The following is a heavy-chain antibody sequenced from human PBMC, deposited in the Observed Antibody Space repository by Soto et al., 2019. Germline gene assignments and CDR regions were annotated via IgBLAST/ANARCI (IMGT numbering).Heavy chain of an antibody. Sequence: QITLKESGPTLVKPTQTLTLTCTFSGFSLSTSGVGVGWIRQPPGKALEWLALIYWDDDKRYSPSLKSRLTITKDTSKNQVVLTMTNMDPVDTATYYCAHSLVLLWFGENIKRGYFNWFDPWGQGTLVTVSS. CDR1: GFSLSTSGVG. CDR2: IYWDDDK. D-gene: IGHD3-10*01. V-gene: IGHV2-5*02. J-gene: IGHJ5*02. CDR3: AHSLVLLWFGENIKRGYFNWFDP.